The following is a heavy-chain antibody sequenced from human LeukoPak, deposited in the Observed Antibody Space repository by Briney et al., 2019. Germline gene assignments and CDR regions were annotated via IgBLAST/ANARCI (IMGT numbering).Heavy chain of an antibody. J-gene: IGHJ4*02. V-gene: IGHV4-59*12. CDR1: GGSISSYY. Sequence: SETLSLTCTVSGGSISSYYWSWIRQPPGKGLEWIGYIYYSGSTNYNPSLKSRVTISVDTSKNQFSLKLSSVTAADTAVYYCAREGDTAMVQFDYWGQGTLVTVSS. CDR3: AREGDTAMVQFDY. CDR2: IYYSGST. D-gene: IGHD5-18*01.